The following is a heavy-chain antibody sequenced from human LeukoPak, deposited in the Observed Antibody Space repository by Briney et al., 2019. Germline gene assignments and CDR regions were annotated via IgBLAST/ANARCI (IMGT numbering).Heavy chain of an antibody. CDR2: ISGSGTTT. CDR3: AKPLSAASGTDFHY. CDR1: GFTFSNSA. D-gene: IGHD6-13*01. Sequence: GGSLRLSCAASGFTFSNSAMSWVRQAPGKGLDWVSAISGSGTTTYYSDSVKGRFTISRDISKNTLYLQMNSLRAEDTAVYYCAKPLSAASGTDFHYWGQGTLVTVSS. J-gene: IGHJ4*02. V-gene: IGHV3-23*01.